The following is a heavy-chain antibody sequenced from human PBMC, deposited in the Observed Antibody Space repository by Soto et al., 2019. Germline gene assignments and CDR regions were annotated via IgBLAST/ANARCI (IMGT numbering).Heavy chain of an antibody. CDR1: GYTFTGYY. J-gene: IGHJ4*02. D-gene: IGHD4-17*01. V-gene: IGHV1-2*02. CDR3: ATQRDYGDYGAFDY. CDR2: INPNSGDT. Sequence: QVQLVQSGAEVKKPGASVKVSCKASGYTFTGYYMCWVRQAPGQGLEWMGWINPNSGDTKYAQKFQGRVTMTRDTSISTAYMELSRLRSDDTAVYYCATQRDYGDYGAFDYWGQGNLVTVSS.